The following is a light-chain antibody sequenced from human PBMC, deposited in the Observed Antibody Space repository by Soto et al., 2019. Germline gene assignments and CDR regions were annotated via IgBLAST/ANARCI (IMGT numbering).Light chain of an antibody. Sequence: QSLLTQPPSASGSPGQSVTISCTGTSSDVGGYDYVSWYQQHPGKAPKLMIYEVTKRPSGVPDRFSGSKSGNTASLTVSGLQAEDEADYYCSSYAGSKNFGLGNGTKVTVL. CDR1: SSDVGGYDY. CDR3: SSYAGSKNFG. V-gene: IGLV2-8*01. J-gene: IGLJ1*01. CDR2: EVT.